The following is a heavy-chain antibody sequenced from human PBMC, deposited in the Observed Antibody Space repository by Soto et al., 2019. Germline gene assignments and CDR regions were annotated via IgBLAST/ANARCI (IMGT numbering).Heavy chain of an antibody. CDR1: GGSISSYY. CDR2: IYYSGST. D-gene: IGHD1-20*01. J-gene: IGHJ6*03. V-gene: IGHV4-59*08. CDR3: ARQGYNWNRPYYYYYYMDV. Sequence: SETLSLTCTGSGGSISSYYWSWIRQPPGKGLEWMGYIYYSGSTNYNPSLKSRVTISVDTSKNQFSLKLSSVTAAGTAVYYCARQGYNWNRPYYYYYYMDVWGKGTTVTVSS.